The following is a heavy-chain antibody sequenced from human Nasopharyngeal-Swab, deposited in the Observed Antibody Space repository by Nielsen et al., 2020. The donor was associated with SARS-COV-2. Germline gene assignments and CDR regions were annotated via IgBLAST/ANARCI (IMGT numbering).Heavy chain of an antibody. Sequence: ASVKVSCKVSGYTLTELSMHWVRQAPGKGLEWMGGFDPEDGETIYAQKFQGRVTMTEDTSTDTAYMELSSLRSEDTAAYYCATATPYGRFDWFDPWGQGTLVTVSS. J-gene: IGHJ5*02. CDR2: FDPEDGET. CDR1: GYTLTELS. D-gene: IGHD1-26*01. CDR3: ATATPYGRFDWFDP. V-gene: IGHV1-24*01.